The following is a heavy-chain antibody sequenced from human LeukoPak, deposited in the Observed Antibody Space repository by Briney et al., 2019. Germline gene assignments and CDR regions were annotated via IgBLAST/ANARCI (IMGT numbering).Heavy chain of an antibody. CDR2: ISGTGNTP. V-gene: IGHV3-23*01. CDR3: AKHTQLQLAYFDY. D-gene: IGHD5-18*01. CDR1: GFTFSNYA. J-gene: IGHJ4*02. Sequence: PGGSLRLSCAASGFTFSNYAMNWVRQAPGQGLEWVSGISGTGNTPYYADSVKGRFTISRDNSKNTLYLQMSSLRADDTAVYYCAKHTQLQLAYFDYWGQGTLVTVSS.